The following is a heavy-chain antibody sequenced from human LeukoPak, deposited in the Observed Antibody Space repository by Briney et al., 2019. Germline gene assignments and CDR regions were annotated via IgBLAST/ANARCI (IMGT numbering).Heavy chain of an antibody. V-gene: IGHV3-21*01. CDR3: ARDLGPDY. CDR2: INSRSSYI. CDR1: GFTFSSYT. J-gene: IGHJ4*02. Sequence: GGSLRLSCAASGFTFSSYTMSWVRQAPGKGLEWVSSINSRSSYIYYADSLKGRFTISRDNAKNSLYLQMNSLRAEDAAVYYCARDLGPDYWGQGTLVTVSS.